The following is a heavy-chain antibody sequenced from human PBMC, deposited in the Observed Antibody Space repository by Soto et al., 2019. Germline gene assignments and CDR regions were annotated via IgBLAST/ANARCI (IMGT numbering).Heavy chain of an antibody. Sequence: QVQLLESGGGVVQPGKSLGLSCAGSGFTFSSYGMDWVRQAPGKGLESVAVISYDGSNKYYADSVKGRFTISRDNSKNTLYLQMSSLRADDTAVYYCAKDRVGAGVRGYFDYWGQGTLVTVSS. J-gene: IGHJ4*02. CDR1: GFTFSSYG. CDR3: AKDRVGAGVRGYFDY. V-gene: IGHV3-30*18. CDR2: ISYDGSNK. D-gene: IGHD3-10*01.